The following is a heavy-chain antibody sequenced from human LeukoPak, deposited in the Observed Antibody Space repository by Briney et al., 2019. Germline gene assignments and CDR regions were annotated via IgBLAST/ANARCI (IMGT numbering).Heavy chain of an antibody. D-gene: IGHD3-9*01. CDR1: GFTFSPYN. Sequence: PGGSLRLSCAASGFTFSPYNMNWVRQAPGKGLEWVSSISSSSSYIYYADSVKGRFTISRDNAKNSLYLQMNSLRAEDTAVYYCARGPTYYDILTGYYPTLFDYWGQGTLVTVSS. J-gene: IGHJ4*02. CDR2: ISSSSSYI. CDR3: ARGPTYYDILTGYYPTLFDY. V-gene: IGHV3-21*01.